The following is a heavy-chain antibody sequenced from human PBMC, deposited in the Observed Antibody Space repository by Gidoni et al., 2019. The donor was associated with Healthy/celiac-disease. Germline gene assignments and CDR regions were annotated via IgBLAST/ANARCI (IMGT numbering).Heavy chain of an antibody. D-gene: IGHD3-10*01. J-gene: IGHJ5*02. V-gene: IGHV4-4*07. CDR1: GGSISSYY. CDR2: IYTSGST. CDR3: ARGYYLWFGDQNWFDP. Sequence: QVQLQESGPGLVKPSETLSLTCTVSGGSISSYYWSWIRQPAGKGLEWIGRIYTSGSTNYNPSLKSRVTMSVDTSKNQFSLKLSSVTAADTAVYYCARGYYLWFGDQNWFDPWGQGTLVTVSS.